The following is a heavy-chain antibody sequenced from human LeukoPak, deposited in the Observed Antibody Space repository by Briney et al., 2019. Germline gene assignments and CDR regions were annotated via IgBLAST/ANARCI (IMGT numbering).Heavy chain of an antibody. Sequence: GSSVKVSCKASGGTFSSYAISWVRQAPGQGLEWMGGIIPIFGTANYAQKFQGRVTITTDESTSTAYMELSSLRSEDTAVYYCASSPRDFNNWFDPWGQGTLVTVSS. J-gene: IGHJ5*02. CDR3: ASSPRDFNNWFDP. CDR1: GGTFSSYA. CDR2: IIPIFGTA. V-gene: IGHV1-69*05.